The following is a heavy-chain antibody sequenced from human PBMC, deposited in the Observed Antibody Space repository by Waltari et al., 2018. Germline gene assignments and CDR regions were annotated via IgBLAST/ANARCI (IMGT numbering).Heavy chain of an antibody. J-gene: IGHJ4*02. D-gene: IGHD1-26*01. Sequence: QVQLQELGPGLVKPSETLSLTCGVSGYSITSAYWWAWFRQPPGKGLEWIASIHYTGDTQYSPSLKSRVTISADKSKNEVSLRLTSVTAADTAVYYCAGHEWGLPGFWGQGTLVTVSS. CDR1: GYSITSAYW. V-gene: IGHV4-38-2*01. CDR2: IHYTGDT. CDR3: AGHEWGLPGF.